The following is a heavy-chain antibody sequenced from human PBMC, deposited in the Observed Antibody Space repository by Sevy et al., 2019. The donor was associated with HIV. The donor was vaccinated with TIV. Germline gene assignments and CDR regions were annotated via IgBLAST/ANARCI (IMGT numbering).Heavy chain of an antibody. CDR1: GFTFSRYA. CDR3: ARKYDSSGYFDY. J-gene: IGHJ4*02. CDR2: ISGSGGSGDKT. V-gene: IGHV3-23*01. D-gene: IGHD3-22*01. Sequence: GGSLRLSCAASGFTFSRYAMNWVRQAPGKGLEWVSGISGSGGSGDKTNYADSVKGRFTISRDDSKNSLYLQLNSLRAEDTAIYYCARKYDSSGYFDYWGQGTLDTVSS.